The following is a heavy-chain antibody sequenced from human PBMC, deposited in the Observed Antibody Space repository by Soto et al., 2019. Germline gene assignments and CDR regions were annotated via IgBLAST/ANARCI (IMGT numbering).Heavy chain of an antibody. J-gene: IGHJ4*02. D-gene: IGHD5-12*01. CDR3: AGGQYRRGGGYFDY. V-gene: IGHV3-48*03. CDR2: ISSSGSPI. Sequence: EVQLVESGGGLVQPGGSLRLSCAASGFTFSSYEMNWVRQAPGKGLEWVSYISSSGSPIYYADSVKGRFTISRDNAKNSLYLEMNSLRAGDTAVYDCAGGQYRRGGGYFDYWGQETLVTVSS. CDR1: GFTFSSYE.